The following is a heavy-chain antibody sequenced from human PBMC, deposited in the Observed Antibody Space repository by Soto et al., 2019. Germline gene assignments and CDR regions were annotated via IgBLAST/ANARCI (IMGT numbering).Heavy chain of an antibody. CDR1: GYTFTSYG. V-gene: IGHV1-18*01. D-gene: IGHD6-13*01. CDR3: ARGVPGPSSSYYDYYMDV. CDR2: GSAYNGNT. J-gene: IGHJ6*03. Sequence: QVQLVQSGAEVKKPGASVKVSCKASGYTFTSYGISWVRQAPGQGLEWMGWGSAYNGNTNYAQKLQGRVTMTTDTSTGTAYMELRSLRSDDTAVYYCARGVPGPSSSYYDYYMDVWGKGTTVTVSS.